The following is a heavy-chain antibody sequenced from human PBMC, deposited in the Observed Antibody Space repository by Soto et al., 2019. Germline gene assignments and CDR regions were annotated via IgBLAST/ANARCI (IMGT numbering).Heavy chain of an antibody. J-gene: IGHJ4*02. CDR1: GYTFTSYA. D-gene: IGHD3-9*01. CDR2: INPSGGNT. V-gene: IGHV1-46*03. Sequence: GASVKVSCEACGYTFTSYAMNCVRQAPGQRLEWMGIINPSGGNTNYAQKFQDRVTMTSDTSTSTIYIELSSLRSEDTAVFYCARIYGTYYDILTGLWGGHFDYWGQGTQVTVSS. CDR3: ARIYGTYYDILTGLWGGHFDY.